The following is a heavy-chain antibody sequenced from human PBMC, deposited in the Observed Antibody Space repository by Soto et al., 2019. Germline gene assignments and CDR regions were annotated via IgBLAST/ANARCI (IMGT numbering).Heavy chain of an antibody. CDR3: ARGPLAGDYGFYFDY. CDR1: GFTFSSYG. CDR2: IWYDGSNK. J-gene: IGHJ4*02. Sequence: PGGSLRLSCAASGFTFSSYGMHWVRQAPGKGLEWVAVIWYDGSNKYYADSVKGRFTISRDNSKNTLYLQMNSLRAEDTAVYYCARGPLAGDYGFYFDYWGQGTLVTVSS. D-gene: IGHD4-17*01. V-gene: IGHV3-33*01.